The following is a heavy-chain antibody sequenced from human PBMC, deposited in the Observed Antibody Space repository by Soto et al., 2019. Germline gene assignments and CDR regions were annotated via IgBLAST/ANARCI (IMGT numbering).Heavy chain of an antibody. CDR3: ARGHRGTTVTTLTQHYYMDV. CDR1: GYTFTGYY. D-gene: IGHD4-17*01. V-gene: IGHV1-2*04. Sequence: ASVKVSCKASGYTFTGYYMHWVRQAPGQGLEWMGWINPNSGGTNYAQKFQGWVTMTRDTSISTAYMELSRLRSDDTAVYYCARGHRGTTVTTLTQHYYMDVWGKGTTVTVSS. CDR2: INPNSGGT. J-gene: IGHJ6*03.